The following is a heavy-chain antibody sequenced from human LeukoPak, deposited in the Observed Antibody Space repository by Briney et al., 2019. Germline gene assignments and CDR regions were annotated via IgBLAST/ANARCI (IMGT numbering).Heavy chain of an antibody. Sequence: ASVKVSCKASGGTFSSYAISWVRQAPGQGLEWMGWISAYNGNTNYAQKLQGRVTMTTDTSTSTAYMELRSLRSDDTAVYYCARIYYYGSGSYYKFWFDPWGQGTLVTVSS. CDR2: ISAYNGNT. V-gene: IGHV1-18*01. J-gene: IGHJ5*02. CDR3: ARIYYYGSGSYYKFWFDP. D-gene: IGHD3-10*01. CDR1: GGTFSSYA.